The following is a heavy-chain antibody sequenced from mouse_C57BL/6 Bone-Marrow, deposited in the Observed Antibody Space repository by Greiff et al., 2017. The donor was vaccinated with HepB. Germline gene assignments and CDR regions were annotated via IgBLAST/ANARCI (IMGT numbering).Heavy chain of an antibody. J-gene: IGHJ3*01. CDR1: GFTFTSYW. D-gene: IGHD1-1*01. CDR3: ARLCGNNPWFAY. Sequence: QVQLQQPGAELVKPGASVKLSCKASGFTFTSYWMHWVKQRPGQGLEWIGMIHPNSGSTNYNEKFKSKATLTVDKSSNTAYMQLSSLTSEDSAVYYCARLCGNNPWFAYWGQGTLVTVSA. CDR2: IHPNSGST. V-gene: IGHV1-64*01.